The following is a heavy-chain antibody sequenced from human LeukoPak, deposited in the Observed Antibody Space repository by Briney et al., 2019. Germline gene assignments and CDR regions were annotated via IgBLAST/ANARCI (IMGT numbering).Heavy chain of an antibody. CDR3: GRETIAATGTSVFFDY. CDR1: GASVSSSGYY. CDR2: IYHSGST. D-gene: IGHD6-13*01. V-gene: IGHV4-61*08. J-gene: IGHJ4*02. Sequence: SETLSLTCTVSGASVSSSGYYWSWIRQPPGKGLEWIGYIYHSGSTNYNPSLKSRVTISVDTSKNQFSLKLTSMTAADTAVYYCGRETIAATGTSVFFDYRGQGTLVTVSS.